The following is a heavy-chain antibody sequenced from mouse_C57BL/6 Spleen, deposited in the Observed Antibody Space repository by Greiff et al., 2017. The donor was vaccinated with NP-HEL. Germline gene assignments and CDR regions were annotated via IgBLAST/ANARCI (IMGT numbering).Heavy chain of an antibody. D-gene: IGHD2-4*01. V-gene: IGHV14-2*01. CDR1: GFNIKDYY. CDR3: AWIYYDYEYYFDY. Sequence: EVKLQQSGAELVKPGASVKLSCTASGFNIKDYYMHWVKQRTEQGLEWIGRIDPEDGETKYAPKFQGKATITADTSSNTAYLQLSSLTSEDTAVYYCAWIYYDYEYYFDYWGQGTTLTVSS. CDR2: IDPEDGET. J-gene: IGHJ2*01.